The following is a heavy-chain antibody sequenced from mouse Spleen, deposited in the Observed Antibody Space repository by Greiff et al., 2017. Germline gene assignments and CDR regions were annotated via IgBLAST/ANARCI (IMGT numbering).Heavy chain of an antibody. V-gene: IGHV5-17*02. CDR2: ISSGSSTI. D-gene: IGHD4-1*02. CDR1: GFTFSSFG. J-gene: IGHJ4*01. CDR3: ASTGGGRGFYAMDY. Sequence: EVKLMESGGGLVQPGGSRKLSCAASGFTFSSFGMHWVRRAPEKGLEWVAYISSGSSTIYYADTVKGRFTISRDNPKNTLFLQMTSLRSEDTAMYYCASTGGGRGFYAMDYWGQGTSVTVSS.